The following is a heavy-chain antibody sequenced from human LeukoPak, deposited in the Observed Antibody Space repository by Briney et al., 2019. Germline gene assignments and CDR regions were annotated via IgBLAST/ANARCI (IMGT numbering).Heavy chain of an antibody. CDR3: ARVLGGYSYGTSSGIDY. CDR2: IYSGGST. D-gene: IGHD5-18*01. Sequence: GGSLRLSCAASGFTFSSYAMSWVRQAPGKGLEWVSVIYSGGSTYYADSVKGRFTISRHNSKNTLYLQMNSLRAEDTAVYYCARVLGGYSYGTSSGIDYWGQGTLVTVSS. V-gene: IGHV3-53*04. CDR1: GFTFSSYA. J-gene: IGHJ4*02.